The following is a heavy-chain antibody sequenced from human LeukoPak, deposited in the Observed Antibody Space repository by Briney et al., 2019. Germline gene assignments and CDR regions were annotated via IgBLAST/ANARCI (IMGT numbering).Heavy chain of an antibody. Sequence: ASVKVSCKASGYTFANYGISWVRQAPGQGLEWLGWSTPYNGNTKYAQKVQGRVTMTTDTSTNTAYMELTTLRSDDAAVYYCARDVGGSIRGAVAGWDYWGQGTLVTVSS. CDR1: GYTFANYG. V-gene: IGHV1-18*01. D-gene: IGHD6-19*01. J-gene: IGHJ4*02. CDR3: ARDVGGSIRGAVAGWDY. CDR2: STPYNGNT.